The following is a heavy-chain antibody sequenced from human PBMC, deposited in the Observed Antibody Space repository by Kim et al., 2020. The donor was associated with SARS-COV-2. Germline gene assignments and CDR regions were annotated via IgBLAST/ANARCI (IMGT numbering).Heavy chain of an antibody. J-gene: IGHJ6*02. CDR1: GFTFSSYS. Sequence: GGSLRLSCAASGFTFSSYSMNWVRQAPGKGLEWVSYISSSSSTIYYADSVKGRFTISRDNAKNSLYLQMNSLRAEDTAVYYCARDGSHSGYGMDVWGQGTTVTVSS. V-gene: IGHV3-48*04. CDR2: ISSSSSTI. CDR3: ARDGSHSGYGMDV. D-gene: IGHD6-19*01.